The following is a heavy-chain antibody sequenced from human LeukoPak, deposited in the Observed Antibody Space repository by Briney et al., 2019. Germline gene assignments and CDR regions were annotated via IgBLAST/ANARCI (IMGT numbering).Heavy chain of an antibody. J-gene: IGHJ4*02. D-gene: IGHD5-24*01. CDR1: XYTFTXXA. V-gene: IGHV1-3*01. CDR2: INAGNGNT. Sequence: CXXSXYTFTXXAMHWXRQAPGQRLEWMGWINAGNGNTKYSQKFQGRVTITRDTSASTAYMELSSLRSEDTAVYYCARGLMARYFDYWGQGTLVTVSS. CDR3: ARGLMARYFDY.